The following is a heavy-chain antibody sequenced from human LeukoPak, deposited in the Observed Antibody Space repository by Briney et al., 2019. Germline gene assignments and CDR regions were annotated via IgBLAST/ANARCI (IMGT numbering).Heavy chain of an antibody. CDR3: ARGSRYYGSGSYYSY. Sequence: SETLSLTCTVSGGSVSSGSYYWSWIRQPPGKGLEWIGYIYYSGSTNYNPSLKSRVTISVDTSKNQFSLKLGSVTAADTAVYYCARGSRYYGSGSYYSYWGQGTLVTVSS. D-gene: IGHD3-10*01. CDR1: GGSVSSGSYY. J-gene: IGHJ4*02. V-gene: IGHV4-61*01. CDR2: IYYSGST.